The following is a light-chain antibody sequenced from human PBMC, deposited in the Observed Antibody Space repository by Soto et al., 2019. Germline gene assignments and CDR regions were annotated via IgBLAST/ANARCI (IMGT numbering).Light chain of an antibody. V-gene: IGKV1-8*01. CDR3: QPYYSYPRT. CDR2: AAS. Sequence: IHMTQSPSSLSASTGDRVTISWRSSQGISSYLAWYQQKPGKAPKLLIYAASTLQSGVPSRFSGSGSGTDFTLTISCLQSEDFATYYCQPYYSYPRTFGQGTKVDI. CDR1: QGISSY. J-gene: IGKJ1*01.